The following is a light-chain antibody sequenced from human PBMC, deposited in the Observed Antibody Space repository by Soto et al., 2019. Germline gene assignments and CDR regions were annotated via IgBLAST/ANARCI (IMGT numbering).Light chain of an antibody. J-gene: IGKJ5*01. Sequence: VLSQCPATLAPCPRERATQSRRPSQSVGTYLAWYHQQPRHPPRLLLYDASTRATAITARCSGSGSGTAFTLTIISLEPEDCAVYYCQQRSNCRPNTFGQGTRLEIK. CDR2: DAS. V-gene: IGKV3-11*01. CDR3: QQRSNCRPNT. CDR1: QSVGTY.